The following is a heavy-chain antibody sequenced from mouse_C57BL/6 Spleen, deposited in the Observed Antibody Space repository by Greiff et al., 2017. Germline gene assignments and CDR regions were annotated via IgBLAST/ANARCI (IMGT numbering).Heavy chain of an antibody. V-gene: IGHV6-3*01. Sequence: EVKLVESGGGLVQPGGSMKLSCVASGFTFSNYWMNWVRQSPEKGLEWVAQIRLKSDNYATHYAESVKGRFTISRDDSKSSVYLQMNNLRAEDTGIYYCTGRRYYSNYYYFNYGSKGTTLTVSS. D-gene: IGHD2-5*01. CDR2: IRLKSDNYAT. CDR1: GFTFSNYW. J-gene: IGHJ2*01. CDR3: TGRRYYSNYYYFNY.